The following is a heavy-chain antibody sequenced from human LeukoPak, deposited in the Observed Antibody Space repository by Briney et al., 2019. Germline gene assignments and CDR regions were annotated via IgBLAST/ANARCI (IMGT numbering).Heavy chain of an antibody. CDR3: ARAGGPITGTIYYFDY. V-gene: IGHV1-69*05. CDR1: GGTFSSYA. CDR2: IIPIFRTP. J-gene: IGHJ4*02. Sequence: SVKVSCKASGGTFSSYAISWVRQAPGQGLEWMGGIIPIFRTPNYAEKFQGRVTITTVESTNTAYMDLSSLRSEDTALYYCARAGGPITGTIYYFDYWGQGTLVTVSS. D-gene: IGHD1-7*01.